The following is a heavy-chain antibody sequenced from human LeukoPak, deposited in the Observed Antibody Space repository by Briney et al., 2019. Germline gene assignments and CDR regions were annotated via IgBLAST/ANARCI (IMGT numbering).Heavy chain of an antibody. CDR1: GEPFSGYY. Sequence: PSDTLSLTCAVYGEPFSGYYWRGIRQPPGKGLEWIGEINHSGSTNHNPSLKSRVTISVVTSKNQFSLKLSSVTAADTAVYYCARGRTVTTALGYYYCYMDVWGKGTTVTVSS. J-gene: IGHJ6*03. CDR3: ARGRTVTTALGYYYCYMDV. CDR2: INHSGST. D-gene: IGHD4-11*01. V-gene: IGHV4-34*01.